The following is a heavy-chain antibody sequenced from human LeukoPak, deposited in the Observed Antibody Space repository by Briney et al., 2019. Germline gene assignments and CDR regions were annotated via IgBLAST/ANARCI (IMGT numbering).Heavy chain of an antibody. Sequence: GGSLRLSCAASGFTVSSNYMSWVRQAPGKGLEWVSVIYSGGSTYYADSVKGRFTISRDNSKNTLYLQMNSLRAEDTAVYYCARALGTLGVYYFDYWGQGTLVTVSS. J-gene: IGHJ4*02. CDR2: IYSGGST. CDR1: GFTVSSNY. CDR3: ARALGTLGVYYFDY. D-gene: IGHD3-16*01. V-gene: IGHV3-53*01.